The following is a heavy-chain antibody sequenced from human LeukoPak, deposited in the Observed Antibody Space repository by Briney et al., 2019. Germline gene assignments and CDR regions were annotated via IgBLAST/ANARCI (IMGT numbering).Heavy chain of an antibody. CDR2: ISGSGDST. D-gene: IGHD2-21*02. J-gene: IGHJ4*02. CDR1: GFTLRSCV. V-gene: IGHV3-23*01. CDR3: AKDRLLNCRGDCYIFDY. Sequence: GGSLRLSCVASGFTLRSCVMNWVRQTPGKGLEWVSSISGSGDSTFYADSVKGRFSISRYNSKNTLYLQVNGLRTEDTAVYYCAKDRLLNCRGDCYIFDYWGQGTVVTVSS.